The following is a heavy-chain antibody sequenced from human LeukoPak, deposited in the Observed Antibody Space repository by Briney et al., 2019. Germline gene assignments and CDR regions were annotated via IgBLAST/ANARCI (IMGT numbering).Heavy chain of an antibody. V-gene: IGHV3-23*01. J-gene: IGHJ4*02. CDR1: GFTFSTYA. CDR3: AKIPLGGYWVDFDY. CDR2: ISGSGGST. D-gene: IGHD2-8*02. Sequence: PGGSLRLSCAASGFTFSTYAMSWVRQAPGKGLEWVSGISGSGGSTYYADSVKGRFTISRDNSQNTLYLQMNSLRGEDTAVYYCAKIPLGGYWVDFDYWGQGTLVTVSS.